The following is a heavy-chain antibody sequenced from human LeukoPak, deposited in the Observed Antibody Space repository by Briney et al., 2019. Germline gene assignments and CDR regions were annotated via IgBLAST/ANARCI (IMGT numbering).Heavy chain of an antibody. D-gene: IGHD3-22*01. J-gene: IGHJ4*02. CDR3: AKDHSSAYYAYYFDN. Sequence: GGSLRLSCVGSGFTFSSYAMSWVRQAPGKGLEWVSAISGSGGSTYYADSVKGRFTISRDNSKNTLYLQMNSLRAEDTAVYYCAKDHSSAYYAYYFDNWGQGTLVTVSS. CDR2: ISGSGGST. V-gene: IGHV3-23*01. CDR1: GFTFSSYA.